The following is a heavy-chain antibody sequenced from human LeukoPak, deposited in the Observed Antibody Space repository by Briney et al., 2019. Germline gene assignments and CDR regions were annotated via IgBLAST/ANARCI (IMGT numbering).Heavy chain of an antibody. D-gene: IGHD6-13*01. J-gene: IGHJ5*02. CDR2: IHHSGST. Sequence: SETLSLTCTVSGVSITSSRYYWGWIRQPPGKGLEWIGSIHHSGSTYYNPSLRSRVTISADTSMNQFPLKLSSVTAADTAVYYCARLANSSWYGRFWIYPWGQGTLVTVSS. CDR1: GVSITSSRYY. CDR3: ARLANSSWYGRFWIYP. V-gene: IGHV4-39*01.